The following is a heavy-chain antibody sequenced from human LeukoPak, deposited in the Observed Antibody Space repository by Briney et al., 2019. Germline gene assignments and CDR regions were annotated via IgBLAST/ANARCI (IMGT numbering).Heavy chain of an antibody. D-gene: IGHD3-22*01. Sequence: PGGSLRLSCAVSGFTVSSNYMSWVGQAPGKGLEWVSVIYSGGSTYYADSVKGRFTISRDNSKNTLYLQMNSLRAEDTAVYYCARDRSGCGVDRRLSREDYWGQGTLVTVSS. CDR3: ARDRSGCGVDRRLSREDY. V-gene: IGHV3-66*01. CDR1: GFTVSSNY. CDR2: IYSGGST. J-gene: IGHJ4*02.